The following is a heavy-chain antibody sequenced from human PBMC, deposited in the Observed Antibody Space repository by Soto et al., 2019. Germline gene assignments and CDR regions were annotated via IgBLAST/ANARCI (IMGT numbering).Heavy chain of an antibody. D-gene: IGHD3-10*01. J-gene: IGHJ4*02. Sequence: QVPLVQSGAEVKKPGASVKVSCKASGYTFTSYGISWVRQAPGQGLEWMGWISAYNGNTNYAQKLQGRVTMTTDTSTSTADMELRSLRPDDTAVYYCARAEISLWFGESCLDYWGQGTLVTVSS. V-gene: IGHV1-18*01. CDR2: ISAYNGNT. CDR1: GYTFTSYG. CDR3: ARAEISLWFGESCLDY.